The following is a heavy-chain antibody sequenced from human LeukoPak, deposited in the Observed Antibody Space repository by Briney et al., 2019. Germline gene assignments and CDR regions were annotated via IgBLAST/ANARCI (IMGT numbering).Heavy chain of an antibody. CDR2: IYHSGST. CDR1: GGSISSSNW. J-gene: IGHJ5*02. V-gene: IGHV4-4*02. CDR3: ARDVGHSSSWYEWFDP. Sequence: SGTLSLTCAVSGGSISSSNWWSWVRQPPGKGLEWIGEIYHSGSTNYNPSLKSRVTISVDKSKNQFSLKLSSVTAADTAVYYCARDVGHSSSWYEWFDPWGQGTLVTVSS. D-gene: IGHD6-13*01.